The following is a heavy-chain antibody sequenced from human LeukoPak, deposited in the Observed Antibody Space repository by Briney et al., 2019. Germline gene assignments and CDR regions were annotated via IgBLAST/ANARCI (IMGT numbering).Heavy chain of an antibody. V-gene: IGHV3-7*01. CDR3: ARGGVAKQRF. CDR2: IKEDGSEK. D-gene: IGHD6-25*01. Sequence: PGGSLRLSCAASGFTFTTYWMSWVRQAPGKGLEGVANIKEDGSEKYYVDSVKGRFTTSRDNAKNSLSLQMTSQRAEDTAVYYCARGGVAKQRFWGQGTLVTVSS. CDR1: GFTFTTYW. J-gene: IGHJ4*02.